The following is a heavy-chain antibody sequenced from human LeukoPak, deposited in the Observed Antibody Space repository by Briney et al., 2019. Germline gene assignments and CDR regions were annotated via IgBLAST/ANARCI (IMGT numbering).Heavy chain of an antibody. D-gene: IGHD2-2*01. CDR1: GFTFSSYE. CDR3: ARASEYQLPHFDY. Sequence: PGGSLRLSCAASGFTFSSYEMNWVRQAPGKGLEWVSYISSSGSTIYYADSVKGRFTISRDNAKNSLYLQMNSLRAEDTAVYYCARASEYQLPHFDYWGQGTLVTVSS. V-gene: IGHV3-48*03. CDR2: ISSSGSTI. J-gene: IGHJ4*02.